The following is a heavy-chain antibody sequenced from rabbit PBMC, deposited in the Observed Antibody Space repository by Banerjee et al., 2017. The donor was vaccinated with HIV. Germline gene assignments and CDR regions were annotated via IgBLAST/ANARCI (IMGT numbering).Heavy chain of an antibody. Sequence: QEQLEESGGDLVKPEGSLTLTCTASGFSFSGSYYMCWVRQAPGKGLEWIACMDIGDGGTYYASWAKGRFTISKTSSTTVTLQMTSLTAADTATYFCARGGYTFTYAGYPVTSRLNLWGQGTLVTVS. CDR1: GFSFSGSYY. V-gene: IGHV1S45*01. D-gene: IGHD7-1*01. CDR2: MDIGDGGT. CDR3: ARGGYTFTYAGYPVTSRLNL. J-gene: IGHJ4*01.